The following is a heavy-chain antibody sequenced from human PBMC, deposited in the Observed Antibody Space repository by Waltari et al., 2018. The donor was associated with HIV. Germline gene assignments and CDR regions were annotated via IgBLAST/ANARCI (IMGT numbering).Heavy chain of an antibody. CDR1: GFTFSRYT. J-gene: IGHJ6*02. Sequence: EVQLVESGGGLVQPGGSLGPSCAASGFTFSRYTMNWVRQAPGEGLEWGSYISSRSTIDYADSVKGRFTIARDNAKNPMYLQMNTLRAEDTAVYYCSGPSHGDFPSYYYYVMDVWGQGTTVTVSS. CDR3: SGPSHGDFPSYYYYVMDV. V-gene: IGHV3-48*04. D-gene: IGHD4-17*01. CDR2: ISSRSTI.